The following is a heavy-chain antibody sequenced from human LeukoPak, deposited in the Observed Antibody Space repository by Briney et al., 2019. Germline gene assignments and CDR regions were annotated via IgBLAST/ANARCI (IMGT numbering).Heavy chain of an antibody. CDR3: AKALGGSCYLAVGY. Sequence: GGSLRLSCAASGFTFSTYAMNWVRQAPGKGLEWVSTISGSGDSTYYANSVKGRFTISRDNSKNTLYLQMNNLRAEDTALYYCAKALGGSCYLAVGYWGQGTLVTVSS. V-gene: IGHV3-23*01. D-gene: IGHD2-15*01. CDR2: ISGSGDST. CDR1: GFTFSTYA. J-gene: IGHJ4*02.